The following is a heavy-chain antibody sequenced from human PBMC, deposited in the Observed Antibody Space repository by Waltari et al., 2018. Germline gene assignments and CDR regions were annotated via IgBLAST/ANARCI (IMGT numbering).Heavy chain of an antibody. Sequence: VXLVQSXAEXKKPGESLKISCXASGYRFNRFWIGWVRQGPGRGLEWVGXFYHGXSPTTXSPSFQGHVTXTADRSITTAFLQWNSLXASDTAIYXCARLXTPHPSHPDFHXWGQGTLVTVSS. CDR3: ARLXTPHPSHPDFHX. CDR2: FYHGXSPT. CDR1: GYRFNRFW. V-gene: IGHV5-51*01. J-gene: IGHJ4*02.